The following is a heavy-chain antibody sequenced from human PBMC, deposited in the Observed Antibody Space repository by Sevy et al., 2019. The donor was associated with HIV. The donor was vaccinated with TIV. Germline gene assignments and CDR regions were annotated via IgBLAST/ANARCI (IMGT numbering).Heavy chain of an antibody. CDR1: GFTFSTYG. CDR2: ISSSSSYI. CDR3: ARSKTGFTVTWDY. J-gene: IGHJ4*02. D-gene: IGHD4-17*01. Sequence: GGSLRLSCAASGFTFSTYGMHWVRQAPGKGLEWVSSISSSSSYIYYADSVKGRFTISRDNAKNSLYLQMNSLRAEDTAVYYCARSKTGFTVTWDYWGQGTLVTVSS. V-gene: IGHV3-21*01.